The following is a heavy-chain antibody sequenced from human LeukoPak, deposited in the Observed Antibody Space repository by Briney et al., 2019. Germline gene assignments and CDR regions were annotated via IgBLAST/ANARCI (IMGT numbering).Heavy chain of an antibody. Sequence: SETLSLTCTVSGDSISNYYWSWIRQPPGKGLEWIGYIYYSGSTKYNPSLKSRVIISVDTSKNQFSPKLSSVTAADTAVYYCARVHYYGSGLSSYFDFWGQGTLVTVSS. J-gene: IGHJ4*02. CDR3: ARVHYYGSGLSSYFDF. V-gene: IGHV4-59*01. CDR2: IYYSGST. D-gene: IGHD3-10*01. CDR1: GDSISNYY.